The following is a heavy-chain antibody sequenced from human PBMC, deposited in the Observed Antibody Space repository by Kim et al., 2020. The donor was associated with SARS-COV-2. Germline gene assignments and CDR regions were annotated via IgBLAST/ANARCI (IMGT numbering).Heavy chain of an antibody. V-gene: IGHV3-53*04. CDR3: ASPNCGGDCYTFVC. J-gene: IGHJ4*02. Sequence: DSVQGRFTISRHKSKNTLYRQMDSLRAEDTAVYYCASPNCGGDCYTFVCWGQGTLVTVSS. D-gene: IGHD2-21*02.